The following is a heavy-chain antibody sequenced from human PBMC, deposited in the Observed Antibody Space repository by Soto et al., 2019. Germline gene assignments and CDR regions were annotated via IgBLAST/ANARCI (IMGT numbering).Heavy chain of an antibody. V-gene: IGHV4-59*01. D-gene: IGHD3-10*01. CDR1: GGSISSYY. CDR3: ARGGGYYYGSGSYDY. Sequence: SETLSLTCTVSGGSISSYYWSWIRQPPGKGLEWIGYIYCSGSTNYNPSLKSRVTISVDTSKNQFSLKLSSVTAADTAVYYCARGGGYYYGSGSYDYWGQGTLVTVSS. CDR2: IYCSGST. J-gene: IGHJ4*02.